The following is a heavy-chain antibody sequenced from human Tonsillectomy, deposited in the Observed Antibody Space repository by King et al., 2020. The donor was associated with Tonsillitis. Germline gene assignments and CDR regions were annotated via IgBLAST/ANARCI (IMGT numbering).Heavy chain of an antibody. J-gene: IGHJ4*02. D-gene: IGHD3-9*01. CDR2: ISYSGSNT. CDR1: GFTFSSYG. V-gene: IGHV3-30*18. CDR3: AKVGLQYFDWPHLDS. Sequence: VQLVESGGGVVQPGRSLRLSCAASGFTFSSYGMYWVRRAPGKGLEWVAAISYSGSNTYYVDSVKGRFTISRDNSKNTLYLQMNSLRVEDTAVYYCAKVGLQYFDWPHLDSWGQGTLVTVSS.